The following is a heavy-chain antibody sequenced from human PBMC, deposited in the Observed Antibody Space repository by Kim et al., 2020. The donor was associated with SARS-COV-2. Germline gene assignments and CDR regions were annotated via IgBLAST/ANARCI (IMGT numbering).Heavy chain of an antibody. CDR2: T. D-gene: IGHD4-17*01. Sequence: TNYTPSRKSRVTISVDTSKNQFSLKLPSVTAADTAVYYCATLNTVTTYFDNWGQGTLVGVSS. J-gene: IGHJ4*02. CDR3: ATLNTVTTYFDN. V-gene: IGHV4-59*10.